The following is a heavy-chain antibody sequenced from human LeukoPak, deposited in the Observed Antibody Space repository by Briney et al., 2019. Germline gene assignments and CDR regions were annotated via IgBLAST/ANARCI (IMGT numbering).Heavy chain of an antibody. CDR2: IKSDGTGI. D-gene: IGHD3-3*01. CDR3: VRGQTIDY. Sequence: PGGSLTLSCTTSGFIFSNYWVYWVRQAPGKGLMWVSRIKSDGTGITYTDSVEGRFTISRDNAKNTLYLQMNSLRDEDTAVYYCVRGQTIDYRGQGTLVTVSS. J-gene: IGHJ4*02. CDR1: GFIFSNYW. V-gene: IGHV3-74*01.